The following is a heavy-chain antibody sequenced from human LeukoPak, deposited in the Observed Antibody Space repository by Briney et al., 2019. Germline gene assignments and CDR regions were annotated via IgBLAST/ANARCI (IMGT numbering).Heavy chain of an antibody. CDR1: GGTFISYG. Sequence: SVKVSCKASGGTFISYGISWVRQAPGQGLEWMGGIIPIFGTVNYAQKFQGRVTITADESTSTAYMELSSLRSEDTAVYYCARANGDYSWSGGMDVWGQGTTVTVS. CDR2: IIPIFGTV. V-gene: IGHV1-69*01. J-gene: IGHJ6*02. CDR3: ARANGDYSWSGGMDV. D-gene: IGHD4-17*01.